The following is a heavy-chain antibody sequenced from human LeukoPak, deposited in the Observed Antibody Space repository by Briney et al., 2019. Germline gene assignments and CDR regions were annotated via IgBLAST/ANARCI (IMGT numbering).Heavy chain of an antibody. V-gene: IGHV3-23*01. CDR2: ISGSGGTT. J-gene: IGHJ4*02. D-gene: IGHD2-15*01. Sequence: GGSLRLSCAASGFTFSDYSMNWVRQAPGKGLEWVSTISGSGGTTFFADSVKGRFTISRDNSKNTLSLQMNSLRAEDTAIYYCARLYRYCSGGTCYTDRGYYFDYWGQGTLVTVSS. CDR3: ARLYRYCSGGTCYTDRGYYFDY. CDR1: GFTFSDYS.